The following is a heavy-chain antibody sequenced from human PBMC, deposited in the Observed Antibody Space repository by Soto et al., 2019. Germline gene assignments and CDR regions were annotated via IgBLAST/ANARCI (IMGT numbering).Heavy chain of an antibody. Sequence: QLQLQESGPRLVKPSETLSLTCSVSGGAISSSSYSWGWIHQPPGKGLEWIGTIYYSGSTHYNPSLERRVAISADPPNNQLSLRLSSVTAADTAVYYCGRQPGHCGSTTCFGYYSVDVWGQGTTVTVS. D-gene: IGHD2-2*01. J-gene: IGHJ6*02. CDR2: IYYSGST. V-gene: IGHV4-39*01. CDR1: GGAISSSSYS. CDR3: GRQPGHCGSTTCFGYYSVDV.